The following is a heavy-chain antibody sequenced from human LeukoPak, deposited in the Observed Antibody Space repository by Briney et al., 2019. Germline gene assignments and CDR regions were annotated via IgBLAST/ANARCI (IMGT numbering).Heavy chain of an antibody. CDR3: ATWLAAARLGAYFDY. V-gene: IGHV1-24*01. Sequence: ASVKVSCKVSGYTLTELSMHWVRQAPGKGLEWMGGFDPEDGETIYAQKFQGRVTMTEDTSTDTAYMELSSLRSEDTAVYYCATWLAAARLGAYFDYWGQGTLVTVSS. CDR1: GYTLTELS. CDR2: FDPEDGET. J-gene: IGHJ4*02. D-gene: IGHD6-6*01.